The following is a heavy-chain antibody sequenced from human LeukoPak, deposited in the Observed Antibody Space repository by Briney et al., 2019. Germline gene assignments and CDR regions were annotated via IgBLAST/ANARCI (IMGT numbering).Heavy chain of an antibody. CDR3: ARAEAYYEFWSGPNAFDI. J-gene: IGHJ3*02. CDR2: IIPIFGTA. CDR1: GGTLSRHA. D-gene: IGHD3-3*01. Sequence: SVNVSCLASGGTLSRHAISWVRQAPGHGIEWMGGIIPIFGTANHAQKFQGRVTITADEATSTVYMELSSVRSEDTAVYYCARAEAYYEFWSGPNAFDIWGQGTMVTVSS. V-gene: IGHV1-69*01.